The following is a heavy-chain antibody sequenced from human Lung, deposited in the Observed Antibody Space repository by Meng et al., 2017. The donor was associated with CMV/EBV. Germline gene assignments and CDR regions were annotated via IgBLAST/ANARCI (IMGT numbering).Heavy chain of an antibody. CDR2: IRFDASNK. D-gene: IGHD1-7*01. Sequence: GGSLRLXCAASGFTFNTYAMHWVRQAPGKGLEWVAFIRFDASNKYYADSVKGRFTISRDNFKNTLFLQMNSLRPEDTAVYYCVKGIYPRTYYYYYYGSYVWGQGXSVTVSS. CDR1: GFTFNTYA. CDR3: VKGIYPRTYYYYYYGSYV. J-gene: IGHJ6*02. V-gene: IGHV3-30*02.